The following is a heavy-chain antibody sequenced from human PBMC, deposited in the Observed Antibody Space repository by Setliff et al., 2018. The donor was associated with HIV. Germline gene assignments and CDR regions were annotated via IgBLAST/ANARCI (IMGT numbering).Heavy chain of an antibody. V-gene: IGHV1-24*01. CDR1: GYTLTELS. CDR3: ATESRCSSTSCYLTFDI. CDR2: FDPEDGET. Sequence: ASVKVSCKVSGYTLTELSMHWVRQAPGKGLEWMGGFDPEDGETIYAQKFQGRVTTTEDTSTDTAYMELSSLRSEDTAVYYCATESRCSSTSCYLTFDIWGQGTMVTGSS. J-gene: IGHJ3*02. D-gene: IGHD2-2*01.